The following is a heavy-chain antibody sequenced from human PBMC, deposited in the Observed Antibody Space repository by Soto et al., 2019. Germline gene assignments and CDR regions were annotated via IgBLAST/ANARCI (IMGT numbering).Heavy chain of an antibody. J-gene: IGHJ6*03. D-gene: IGHD2-2*01. Sequence: SETLSLTCTVSGGSISSSSYYWGWIRQPPGKGLEWIGSIYYSGSTYYNPSLKSRVTLSVDTSKNQFSLKLSSVTAADTAVYYCARRACSTSCYDYYYYYYMDVWGKGTTVTVSS. CDR2: IYYSGST. V-gene: IGHV4-39*01. CDR3: ARRACSTSCYDYYYYYYMDV. CDR1: GGSISSSSYY.